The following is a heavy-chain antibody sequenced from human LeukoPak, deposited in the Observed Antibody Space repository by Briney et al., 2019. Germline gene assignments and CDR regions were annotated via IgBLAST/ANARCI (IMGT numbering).Heavy chain of an antibody. CDR1: GGSFSGYY. Sequence: PSETLSLTCAVYGGSFSGYYWSWIRQPPGKGLEWIGEINHSGSTNYNPSLKSRVTISVDTSKNQFSLKLSSVTAADTAVYYCARGDPAAGFDYWGQATLVTVSS. CDR2: INHSGST. CDR3: ARGDPAAGFDY. D-gene: IGHD6-13*01. J-gene: IGHJ4*02. V-gene: IGHV4-34*01.